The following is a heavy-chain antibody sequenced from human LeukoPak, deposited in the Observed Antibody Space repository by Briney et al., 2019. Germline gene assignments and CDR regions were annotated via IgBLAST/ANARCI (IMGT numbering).Heavy chain of an antibody. Sequence: ASVKVSCKASGYTFTGYYMHWVRQAPGQGLEWMGWINPNSGGTNYAQKFQGRVPMTRDTSISTAYMELSRLRSDDTAVYYCARDMRTGTTTGIGYWGQGTLVTVSS. CDR2: INPNSGGT. V-gene: IGHV1-2*02. D-gene: IGHD1-1*01. CDR1: GYTFTGYY. J-gene: IGHJ4*02. CDR3: ARDMRTGTTTGIGY.